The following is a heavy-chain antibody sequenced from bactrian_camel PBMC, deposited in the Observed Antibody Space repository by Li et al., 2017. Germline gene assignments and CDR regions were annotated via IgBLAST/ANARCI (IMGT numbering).Heavy chain of an antibody. CDR2: IDSDGIT. CDR3: TADRTSAFRTY. Sequence: HVQLVESGGGLVQPGGSLRLSCVASGATQDIGCMGWFRQVPGLEREGIGSIDSDGITTCADSLKARFTISRDNAKTTVFLQMNRLKPEDTAVYYCTADRTSAFRTYWGHGTQVTVS. CDR1: GATQDIGC. D-gene: IGHD6*01. J-gene: IGHJ4*01. V-gene: IGHV3S53*01.